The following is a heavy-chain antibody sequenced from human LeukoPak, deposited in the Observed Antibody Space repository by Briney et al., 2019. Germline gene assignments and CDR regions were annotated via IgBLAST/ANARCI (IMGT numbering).Heavy chain of an antibody. CDR3: AKDHRFGELFGFDY. Sequence: PGGSLRLSCAASGFTFSSYGMHWVRRAPGKGLEWVAFIRYDGSNKYYADSVKGRFTISRDNSKNTLYLQMNSLRAEDTAVYYCAKDHRFGELFGFDYWGQGTLVTVSS. D-gene: IGHD3-10*01. V-gene: IGHV3-30*02. CDR1: GFTFSSYG. CDR2: IRYDGSNK. J-gene: IGHJ4*02.